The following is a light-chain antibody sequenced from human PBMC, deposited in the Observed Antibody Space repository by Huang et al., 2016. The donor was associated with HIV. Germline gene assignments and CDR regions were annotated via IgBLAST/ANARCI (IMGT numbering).Light chain of an antibody. V-gene: IGKV2-40*01. Sequence: DIVMTQTPLSLPVTPGEPASISCRSSQSLLDGDDGTILLDWYLQKPGQSPQHLIHTLSSRASGVPDRFSGSGSGTDFTLKISRVEAEDVGMYYCMQRIQFPLTFGGGTKVEIK. J-gene: IGKJ4*01. CDR1: QSLLDGDDGTIL. CDR2: TLS. CDR3: MQRIQFPLT.